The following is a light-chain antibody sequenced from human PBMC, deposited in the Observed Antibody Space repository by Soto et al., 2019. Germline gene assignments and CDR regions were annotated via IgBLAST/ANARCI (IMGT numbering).Light chain of an antibody. V-gene: IGLV1-47*01. CDR3: AAWGDSLSGVV. Sequence: QAVLTQPPSASGTPGQRVTISCSGSSSNIGSNYVYWYQQVPGTAPKLLIYRNNQRPSGVPDRFSGSKSGTSDSLAISGLRSEDEADYYCAAWGDSLSGVVFGGGTKLTVL. CDR2: RNN. CDR1: SSNIGSNY. J-gene: IGLJ2*01.